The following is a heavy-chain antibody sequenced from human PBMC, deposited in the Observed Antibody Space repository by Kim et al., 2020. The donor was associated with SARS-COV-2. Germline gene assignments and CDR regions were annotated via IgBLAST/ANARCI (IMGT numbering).Heavy chain of an antibody. J-gene: IGHJ4*02. CDR3: ARVPTKRLLDF. V-gene: IGHV3-11*01. CDR2: ISSTGSII. D-gene: IGHD5-18*01. Sequence: GGSLRLSCAASGFTFSDYYMGWIRQAPGKGLEWVSFISSTGSIIQYADSVKGRFTTSRDNSKNSVFLHMSSLRAEDTAVYFCARVPTKRLLDFWGQGTLVTVAS. CDR1: GFTFSDYY.